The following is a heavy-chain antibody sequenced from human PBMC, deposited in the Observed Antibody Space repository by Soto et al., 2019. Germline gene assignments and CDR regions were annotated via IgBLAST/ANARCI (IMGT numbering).Heavy chain of an antibody. V-gene: IGHV3-30-3*01. CDR1: GFTFSSYA. D-gene: IGHD6-19*01. CDR2: ISYDGSKK. Sequence: FLRLSCAASGFTFSSYAMHWVRQAPGKGLEWVAVISYDGSKKDCVDSVKGRFTTSRDNSNNTLYLQMNSLRAEDPAVYYCAREGSGWSPLVYWCQGTMVTVSS. J-gene: IGHJ4*02. CDR3: AREGSGWSPLVY.